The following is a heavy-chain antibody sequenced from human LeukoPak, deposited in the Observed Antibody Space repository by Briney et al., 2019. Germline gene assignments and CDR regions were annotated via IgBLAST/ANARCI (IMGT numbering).Heavy chain of an antibody. CDR1: GFTFSSYA. V-gene: IGHV3-23*01. J-gene: IGHJ3*02. D-gene: IGHD2-15*01. Sequence: GGSLRLSCAASGFTFSSYAMSWVRQAPGKGLEWVSAISGSGGSTHYADSVKGRFTISRDNSKNTLYLQMNSLRAEDTAVYYCAKGVIYCSGGNCYFGTFDIWGQGTMVTVSS. CDR3: AKGVIYCSGGNCYFGTFDI. CDR2: ISGSGGST.